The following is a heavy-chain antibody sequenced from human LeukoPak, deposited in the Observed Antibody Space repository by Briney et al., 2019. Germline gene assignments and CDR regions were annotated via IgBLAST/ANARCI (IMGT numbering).Heavy chain of an antibody. D-gene: IGHD4-23*01. CDR2: IIPIFGTA. J-gene: IGHJ6*03. Sequence: ASVKVSCKASGGTFSSYAISWVRQAPGQGLEWMGGIIPIFGTANYAQKFQGRVTITADESTSTAYMELSSLRSEDTAVYYCARGGATVVTLSHYYYYMDVWGKGTTVTISS. CDR1: GGTFSSYA. CDR3: ARGGATVVTLSHYYYYMDV. V-gene: IGHV1-69*13.